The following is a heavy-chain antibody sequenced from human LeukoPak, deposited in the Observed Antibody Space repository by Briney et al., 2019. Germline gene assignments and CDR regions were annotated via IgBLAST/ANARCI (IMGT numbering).Heavy chain of an antibody. J-gene: IGHJ6*02. CDR1: GYTFTSYG. Sequence: ASVKVSCKASGYTFTSYGISWVRRAPVQGLEWMGWISAYNGNTNYAQKLQGRVTMTTDTSTSTAHMELRSLRSDDTAVYYCARVALERLYYYYGMDVWGQGTTVTVSS. V-gene: IGHV1-18*01. CDR3: ARVALERLYYYYGMDV. D-gene: IGHD1-1*01. CDR2: ISAYNGNT.